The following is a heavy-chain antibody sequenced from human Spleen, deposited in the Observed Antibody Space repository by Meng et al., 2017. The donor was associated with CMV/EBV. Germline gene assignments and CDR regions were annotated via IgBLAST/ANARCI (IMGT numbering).Heavy chain of an antibody. V-gene: IGHV3-23*01. D-gene: IGHD6-6*01. J-gene: IGHJ6*02. Sequence: GESLKISCAASGFTFSSYAMSWVRQAPGKGLEWVSAISGSGGSTYYADSVKGRFTISRDNSKNTLYLQMNSLRAEDTAVYYCAKALQQSSSSIRGYYYYSHGLDVWGRGTTVTVSS. CDR1: GFTFSSYA. CDR2: ISGSGGST. CDR3: AKALQQSSSSIRGYYYYSHGLDV.